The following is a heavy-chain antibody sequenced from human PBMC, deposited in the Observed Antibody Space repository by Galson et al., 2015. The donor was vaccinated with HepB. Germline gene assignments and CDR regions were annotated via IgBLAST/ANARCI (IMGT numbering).Heavy chain of an antibody. CDR2: IYPGDSDT. Sequence: QSGAEVKKPGESLKISCTGSGYTFTTYWIVWVRQMPGKGLEWMGIIYPGDSDTRYSPSFQGQVTFSADKSISTAYLQWSSLKASDTATYYCTRHAYGSGNYYAFDIWGQGTMVTVSS. D-gene: IGHD3-10*01. J-gene: IGHJ3*02. V-gene: IGHV5-51*01. CDR3: TRHAYGSGNYYAFDI. CDR1: GYTFTTYW.